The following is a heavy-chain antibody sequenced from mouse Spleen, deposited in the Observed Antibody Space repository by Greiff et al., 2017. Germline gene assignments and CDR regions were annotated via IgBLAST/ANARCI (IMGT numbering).Heavy chain of an antibody. D-gene: IGHD4-1*01. CDR3: ARGWDSDY. V-gene: IGHV5-4*03. CDR2: ISDGGSYT. CDR1: GFTFSSYA. Sequence: EVKVVESGGGLVKPGGSLKLSCAASGFTFSSYAMSWVRQTPEKRLEWVATISDGGSYTYYPDNVKGRFTISRDNAKNNLYLQMSHLKSEDTAMYYCARGWDSDYWGQGTTLTVSS. J-gene: IGHJ2*01.